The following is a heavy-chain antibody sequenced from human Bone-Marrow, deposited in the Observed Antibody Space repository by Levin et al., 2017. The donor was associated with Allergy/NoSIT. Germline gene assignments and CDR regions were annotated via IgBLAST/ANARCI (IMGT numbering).Heavy chain of an antibody. V-gene: IGHV3-30-3*01. CDR1: GFTFSSHA. CDR3: ARGAMVRGVITDDYYGMDV. Sequence: GESLKISCAASGFTFSSHAMHWVRQAPGKGLEWVAVISYDGSNKYYADSVKGRFTISRDNSKNTLYLQMNSLRAEDTAVYYCARGAMVRGVITDDYYGMDVWGQGTTVTVSS. CDR2: ISYDGSNK. D-gene: IGHD3-10*01. J-gene: IGHJ6*02.